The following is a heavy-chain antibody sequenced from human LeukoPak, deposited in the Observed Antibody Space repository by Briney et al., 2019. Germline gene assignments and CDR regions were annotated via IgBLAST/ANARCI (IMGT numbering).Heavy chain of an antibody. Sequence: PGGSLRLSCAASAFTFSSYAMSWVRQAPGKGLEWVSVISGSGGSTYYADSVKGRFTISRDNSQNTLYLQMNNLRAEDTAVYYCAKDQANYGGNSFDYWGQGTLVTVSS. CDR1: AFTFSSYA. CDR3: AKDQANYGGNSFDY. D-gene: IGHD4-23*01. J-gene: IGHJ4*02. V-gene: IGHV3-23*01. CDR2: ISGSGGST.